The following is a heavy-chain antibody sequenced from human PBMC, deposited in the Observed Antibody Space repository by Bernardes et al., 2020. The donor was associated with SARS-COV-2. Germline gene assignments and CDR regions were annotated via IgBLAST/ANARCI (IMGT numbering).Heavy chain of an antibody. CDR2: TFYRSKWYY. Sequence: SQTLSLTCAISGDSVSSNTVAWNWVRQSPSRGLEWLGRTFYRSKWYYDYAVSVQSRLTINPDTSKNHFSLQLNSMTPEDTAVYYCTRDVAIGGSYITHWGQGTLVTVSS. CDR3: TRDVAIGGSYITH. D-gene: IGHD1-20*01. J-gene: IGHJ4*02. CDR1: GDSVSSNTVA. V-gene: IGHV6-1*01.